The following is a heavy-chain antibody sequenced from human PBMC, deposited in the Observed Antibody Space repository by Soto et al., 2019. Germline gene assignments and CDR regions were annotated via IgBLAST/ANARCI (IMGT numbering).Heavy chain of an antibody. CDR1: GGSISSSNW. D-gene: IGHD2-2*01. J-gene: IGHJ5*02. CDR2: IYHSGST. V-gene: IGHV4-4*02. CDR3: ARGYCSSTSCYGDYNWFDP. Sequence: SETLSLTCAVSGGSISSSNWWSWVRQPPGKGLEWIGEIYHSGSTNYNPSLKSRVTISVDTSKNQFSLKLSSVTAADTAVYYCARGYCSSTSCYGDYNWFDPWGQGTLVTVSS.